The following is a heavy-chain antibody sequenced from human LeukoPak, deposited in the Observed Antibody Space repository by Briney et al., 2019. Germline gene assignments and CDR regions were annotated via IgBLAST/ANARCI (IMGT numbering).Heavy chain of an antibody. CDR3: ARGGSGWRYYYYGMDV. J-gene: IGHJ6*02. Sequence: PSETLSLTCAVYGGSFSGYYWSWIRQPPGKGLEWIGEINHSGSTNYNPSLKSRVTISVDTSKNQFSLKLSSVTAADTAVYYCARGGSGWRYYYYGMDVWGQGTTVTVSS. CDR2: INHSGST. CDR1: GGSFSGYY. V-gene: IGHV4-34*01. D-gene: IGHD6-19*01.